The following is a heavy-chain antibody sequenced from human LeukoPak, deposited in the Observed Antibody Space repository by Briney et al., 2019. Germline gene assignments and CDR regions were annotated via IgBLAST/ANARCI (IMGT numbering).Heavy chain of an antibody. Sequence: PGGSLRLSCAASGFSFSNYWMSWVRQAPGKGLELVASIKQDGSDKYFGDSVKGRFTVSRDIAKKSLFLHMSSLGADDTAVYYCTRDPRFGELYFDHWGQGTLVTVSS. CDR1: GFSFSNYW. CDR2: IKQDGSDK. D-gene: IGHD3-10*01. J-gene: IGHJ4*02. V-gene: IGHV3-7*01. CDR3: TRDPRFGELYFDH.